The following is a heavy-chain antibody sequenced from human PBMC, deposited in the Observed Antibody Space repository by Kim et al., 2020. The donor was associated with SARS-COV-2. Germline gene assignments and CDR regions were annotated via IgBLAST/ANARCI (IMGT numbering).Heavy chain of an antibody. CDR1: GYTFTSYG. Sequence: ASVKVSCKASGYTFTSYGISWVRQAPGQGLEWMGWISAYNGNTNYAQKLQGRVTMTTDTSTSTAYMELRSLRSDDTAVYYCAINYSSGWHYGMDVWGQGTTVTVSS. CDR2: ISAYNGNT. CDR3: AINYSSGWHYGMDV. V-gene: IGHV1-18*01. D-gene: IGHD6-19*01. J-gene: IGHJ6*02.